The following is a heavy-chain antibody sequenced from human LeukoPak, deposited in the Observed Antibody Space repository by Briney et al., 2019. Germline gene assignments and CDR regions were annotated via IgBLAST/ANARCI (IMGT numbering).Heavy chain of an antibody. V-gene: IGHV3-23*01. J-gene: IGHJ4*02. CDR3: AKDAQRGFDYSNSLEY. D-gene: IGHD4-11*01. CDR2: ISGNGART. CDR1: GFTFSSYA. Sequence: QTGGSLRLSCAASGFTFSSYAMSWVRQAPGKGLEWVSAISGNGARTYYADSVKGRFTISRDNSKNTLYLQMNSLRAEDTAVYYCAKDAQRGFDYSNSLEYWGQGTLVTVSS.